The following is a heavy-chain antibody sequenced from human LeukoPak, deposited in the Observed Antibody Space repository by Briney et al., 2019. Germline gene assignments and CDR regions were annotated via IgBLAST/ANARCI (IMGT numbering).Heavy chain of an antibody. CDR2: IRDNESDK. CDR1: GFTFSNYA. D-gene: IGHD3-22*01. Sequence: PGGSLRLSCAASGFTFSNYAMHWVRQAPGKGLEWVAFIRDNESDKYYADSVKGRFTISRDNSKNTLYLQMNSLTPDDTALYYCARDQSHHDSSGSLYDPWGQGTLVTVSS. J-gene: IGHJ5*02. V-gene: IGHV3-30*01. CDR3: ARDQSHHDSSGSLYDP.